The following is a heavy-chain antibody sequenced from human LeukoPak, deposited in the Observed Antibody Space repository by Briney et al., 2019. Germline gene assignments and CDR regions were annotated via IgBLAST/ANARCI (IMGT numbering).Heavy chain of an antibody. CDR1: GYSISSGYY. Sequence: PSETLSLTCAVSGYSISSGYYWGWIRQPPGKGLDWIGSIYHSGSTYYNPSLKSRVTISVDTSKNQFSLKLSSVTAADTAVYYCARHAGYVDDAFDIWGQGTMVTVSS. V-gene: IGHV4-38-2*01. J-gene: IGHJ3*02. CDR3: ARHAGYVDDAFDI. D-gene: IGHD5-18*01. CDR2: IYHSGST.